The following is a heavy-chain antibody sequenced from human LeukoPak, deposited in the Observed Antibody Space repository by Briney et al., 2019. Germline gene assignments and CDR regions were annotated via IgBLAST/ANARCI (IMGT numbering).Heavy chain of an antibody. Sequence: GGSLRLSCAASGFTFSSFAMNWVRQAPGKGLEWVSSISSSSSYIYYADSVKGRFTISRDNAKNSPYLQMNSLRAEDTAVYYCARAGIGGSSTSCDYWGQGTLVTVSS. J-gene: IGHJ4*02. CDR1: GFTFSSFA. V-gene: IGHV3-21*01. CDR2: ISSSSSYI. D-gene: IGHD2-2*01. CDR3: ARAGIGGSSTSCDY.